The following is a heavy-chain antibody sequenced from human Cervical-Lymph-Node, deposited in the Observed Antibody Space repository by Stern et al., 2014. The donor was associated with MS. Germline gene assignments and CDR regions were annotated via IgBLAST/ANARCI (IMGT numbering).Heavy chain of an antibody. J-gene: IGHJ3*02. V-gene: IGHV1-18*01. CDR3: ARGLLGSENAFYI. Sequence: VQLVQSGAEVKKPGASGKVSCKASGYTFTSYGISWVRQATGQGLEWMGLISAYNCNTNDSHKLQCRVTMTTYTSTSTAYMELRSLRSDDTAVYYCARGLLGSENAFYIWGQGTMVTVSS. D-gene: IGHD2-15*01. CDR1: GYTFTSYG. CDR2: ISAYNCNT.